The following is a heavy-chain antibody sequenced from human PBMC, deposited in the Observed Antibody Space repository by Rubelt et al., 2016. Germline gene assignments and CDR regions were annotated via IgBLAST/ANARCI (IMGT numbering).Heavy chain of an antibody. V-gene: IGHV4-39*01. CDR3: ASGESLVNFDY. CDR1: GGSISGSSYY. CDR2: IYYTGST. J-gene: IGHJ4*02. Sequence: QLQLQESGPGLVKPSETLSLTCTVSGGSISGSSYYWGWIRQPPGKGLEWIGTIYYTGSTYYNPSLKSRVTISVDTSKNQFSLKLCSVTAPDTAVYYCASGESLVNFDYWGQGTLVTVSS. D-gene: IGHD3-3*01.